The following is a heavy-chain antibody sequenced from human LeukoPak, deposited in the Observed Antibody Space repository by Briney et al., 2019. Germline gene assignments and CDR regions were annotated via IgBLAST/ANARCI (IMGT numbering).Heavy chain of an antibody. CDR1: GGSFSGYY. J-gene: IGHJ6*03. CDR2: INHSGST. CDR3: ARGLSLAVTAFFGYYYYMDV. Sequence: SETLSLTCAVYGGSFSGYYWSWLRQPPGKGLEWIGEINHSGSTNYNPSLKSRVTISVDTSKNQFSLKLSSVTAADTAVYYCARGLSLAVTAFFGYYYYMDVWGKGTTVTVSS. D-gene: IGHD2-21*02. V-gene: IGHV4-34*01.